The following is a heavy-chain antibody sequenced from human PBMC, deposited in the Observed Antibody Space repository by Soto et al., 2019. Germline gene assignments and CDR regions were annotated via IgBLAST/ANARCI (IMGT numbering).Heavy chain of an antibody. J-gene: IGHJ4*02. Sequence: PSETLSLTCSVSGGSMNYYYWSWIRQPPGQGLEWIGYIYYSGSTNYNPSLKSRVSMSVDTSKNQFSLRLASVTAADTAVYYCARTDYSSSSPSDFWGLGTLVTVSS. D-gene: IGHD6-6*01. CDR2: IYYSGST. CDR1: GGSMNYYY. V-gene: IGHV4-59*13. CDR3: ARTDYSSSSPSDF.